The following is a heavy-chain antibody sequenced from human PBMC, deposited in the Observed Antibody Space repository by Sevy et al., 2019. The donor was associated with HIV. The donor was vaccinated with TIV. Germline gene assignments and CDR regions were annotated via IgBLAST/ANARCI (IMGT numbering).Heavy chain of an antibody. CDR2: ISGPGLST. Sequence: GGSLRLSCTASGFTFNTHAMTWVRQAPGKGLEWVSVISGPGLSTYYADSVKGRFTISRDNSKNTLYLQMNSLRVDDTATYYCAKALNPALESMIEVILRTLKGFDVWGQGTMVTVSS. V-gene: IGHV3-23*01. D-gene: IGHD3-22*01. CDR3: AKALNPALESMIEVILRTLKGFDV. J-gene: IGHJ3*01. CDR1: GFTFNTHA.